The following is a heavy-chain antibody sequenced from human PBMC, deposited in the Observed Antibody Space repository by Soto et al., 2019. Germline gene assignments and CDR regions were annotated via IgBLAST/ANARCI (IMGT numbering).Heavy chain of an antibody. CDR2: IYPGDSDT. D-gene: IGHD1-1*01. V-gene: IGHV5-51*01. CDR3: ANLDWSQLPNNFDY. CDR1: GYSFTSYW. Sequence: HGESLKISCKGSGYSFTSYWIGWVRQMPGKGLEWMGIIYPGDSDTRYSPSFQGRFTISRDNSKSTLYLQLNNLRAEDTAVYYCANLDWSQLPNNFDYWGQGTLVTVSS. J-gene: IGHJ4*02.